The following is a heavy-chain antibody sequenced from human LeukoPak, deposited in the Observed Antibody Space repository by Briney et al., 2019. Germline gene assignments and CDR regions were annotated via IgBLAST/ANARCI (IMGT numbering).Heavy chain of an antibody. Sequence: SETLSLTCTVSGGSISSYYWSWIRQPPGKGLEWIGSIYHSGSTYYNPSLKSRVTISVDTSKNQFSLKLSSVTAADTAVYYCARVDSSVPFDPWGQGTLVTVSS. CDR1: GGSISSYY. D-gene: IGHD4-11*01. CDR3: ARVDSSVPFDP. V-gene: IGHV4-38-2*02. J-gene: IGHJ5*02. CDR2: IYHSGST.